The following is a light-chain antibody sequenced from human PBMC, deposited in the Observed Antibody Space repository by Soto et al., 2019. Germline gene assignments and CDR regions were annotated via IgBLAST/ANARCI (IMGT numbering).Light chain of an antibody. V-gene: IGKV3-15*01. CDR2: SAS. CDR3: QQYNNWPLT. J-gene: IGKJ5*01. Sequence: EIVMTQSPATLSLSPGQRATLSCRASQSVSSKLAWYQQRPGQAPRLPIYSASTRATGIPARFSGSGSGTEFTLTITSLQSEDFAVYWCQQYNNWPLTFGPGTRLEIK. CDR1: QSVSSK.